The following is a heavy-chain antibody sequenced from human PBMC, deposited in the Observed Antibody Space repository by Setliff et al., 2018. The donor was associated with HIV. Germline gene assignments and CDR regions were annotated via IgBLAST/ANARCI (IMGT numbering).Heavy chain of an antibody. D-gene: IGHD3-22*01. J-gene: IGHJ4*02. V-gene: IGHV4-34*01. CDR2: INHSGST. CDR3: ARGSRLDDSSGYYNY. Sequence: SETLSLTCAVYGGSFSGYYWSWIRQPPGKGLEWIGEINHSGSTNYNPSLESRVTISVDTSKSQFSLKLTSVTAADTAMYYCARGSRLDDSSGYYNYWGQGTLVTVS. CDR1: GGSFSGYY.